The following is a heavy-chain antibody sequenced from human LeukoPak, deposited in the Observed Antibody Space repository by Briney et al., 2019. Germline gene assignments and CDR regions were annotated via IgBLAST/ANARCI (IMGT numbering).Heavy chain of an antibody. J-gene: IGHJ4*02. CDR1: GYTFTRYD. D-gene: IGHD3-22*01. Sequence: ASVKVSCKASGYTFTRYDINWVRQATGQGLEWMGWMNPNSGNTGYAQKFQGRVTMTRNTSISTAYMELSSLRSEDTAVYYCARSFGSGYYYLFDYWGQGTLVTVSS. V-gene: IGHV1-8*01. CDR2: MNPNSGNT. CDR3: ARSFGSGYYYLFDY.